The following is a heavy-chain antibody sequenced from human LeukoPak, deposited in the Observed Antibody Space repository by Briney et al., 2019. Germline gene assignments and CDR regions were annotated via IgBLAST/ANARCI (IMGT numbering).Heavy chain of an antibody. D-gene: IGHD1-26*01. J-gene: IGHJ4*02. V-gene: IGHV1-2*02. CDR3: ATGLGSPGY. CDR1: GYTFTGYY. CDR2: INPNSGGT. Sequence: ASVKVSCKASGYTFTGYYMHWVRQAPGQGLEWMGWINPNSGGTNYAQKFQGRVTMTEDTSTDTAYMELSSLRSEDTAVYYCATGLGSPGYWGQGTLVTVSS.